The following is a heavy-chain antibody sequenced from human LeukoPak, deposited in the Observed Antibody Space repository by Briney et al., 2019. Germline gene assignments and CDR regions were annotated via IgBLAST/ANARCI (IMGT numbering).Heavy chain of an antibody. J-gene: IGHJ5*02. CDR1: GGSISSYF. CDR2: IHSGTT. V-gene: IGHV4-4*07. Sequence: SETLSLTCSVSGGSISSYFLSWIRQPAGQGLEWIGRIHSGTTTYNPFLKSRVTMSLDTSKNQVSLTLRSVTAADTALYYCTRDSGTTGEVKFDPWGQGTLVTVSS. D-gene: IGHD4-17*01. CDR3: TRDSGTTGEVKFDP.